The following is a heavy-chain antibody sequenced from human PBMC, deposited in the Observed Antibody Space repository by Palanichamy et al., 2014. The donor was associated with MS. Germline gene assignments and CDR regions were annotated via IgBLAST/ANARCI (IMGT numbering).Heavy chain of an antibody. V-gene: IGHV3-66*01. CDR3: ARDLRYCSGGSCYRYFQH. CDR1: GFTVSSNY. J-gene: IGHJ1*01. Sequence: EVQLVESGGGLVQPGGSLRLSCAASGFTVSSNYMSWVRQAPGKGLEWVSVIYSGGSTYYADSVKGRFTISRDNSKNTLYLQMNSLRAEDTAVYYCARDLRYCSGGSCYRYFQHWGQGTLVTVSS. D-gene: IGHD2-15*01. CDR2: IYSGGST.